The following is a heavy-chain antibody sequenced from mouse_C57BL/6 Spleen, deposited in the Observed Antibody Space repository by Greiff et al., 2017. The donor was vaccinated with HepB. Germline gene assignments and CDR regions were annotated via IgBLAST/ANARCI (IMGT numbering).Heavy chain of an antibody. Sequence: EVQGVESGGGLVKPGGSLKLSCAASGFTFSSYAMSWVRQTPEKRLEWVATISDGGSYTYYPDNVKGRFTISRDNAKNNLYLQMSHLKSEDTAMYYCARVVTYFDYWGQGTTLTVSS. J-gene: IGHJ2*01. CDR3: ARVVTYFDY. CDR2: ISDGGSYT. CDR1: GFTFSSYA. V-gene: IGHV5-4*01. D-gene: IGHD2-2*01.